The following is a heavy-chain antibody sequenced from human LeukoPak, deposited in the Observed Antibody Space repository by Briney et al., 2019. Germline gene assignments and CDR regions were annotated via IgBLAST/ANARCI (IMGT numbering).Heavy chain of an antibody. J-gene: IGHJ6*02. CDR3: ASHPLRGGYYYGMDV. Sequence: PSETLSLTCTVSGGSISSYYWSWIRQPPGKGLEWIGYIYYSGSTNYSPSLKSRVTISVDTSKNQFSLKLSSVTAADTAVYYCASHPLRGGYYYGMDVWGQGTTVTVSS. D-gene: IGHD3-10*01. V-gene: IGHV4-59*08. CDR1: GGSISSYY. CDR2: IYYSGST.